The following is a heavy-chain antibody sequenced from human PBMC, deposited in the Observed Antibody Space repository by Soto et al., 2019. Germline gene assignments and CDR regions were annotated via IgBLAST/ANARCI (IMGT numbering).Heavy chain of an antibody. D-gene: IGHD3-22*01. J-gene: IGHJ5*02. CDR1: GGSISSSY. V-gene: IGHV4-59*01. Sequence: QVQLQESGPGLVKPSETLSLTCTVSGGSISSSYWSWIRQPPGKGLEWIGYISNSGSTNYNPSLKSRITISVDTSKNQFSLKLSSVTAADTAVYYCAKAASYYDINWFDPWGQGTLVTVS. CDR2: ISNSGST. CDR3: AKAASYYDINWFDP.